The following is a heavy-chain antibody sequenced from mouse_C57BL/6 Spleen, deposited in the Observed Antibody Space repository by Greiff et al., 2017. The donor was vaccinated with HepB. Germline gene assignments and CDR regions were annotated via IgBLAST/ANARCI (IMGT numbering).Heavy chain of an antibody. CDR1: GYTFTDYE. J-gene: IGHJ1*03. D-gene: IGHD2-2*01. CDR2: IDPETGGT. CDR3: TREDLWLLRYFDV. Sequence: VHLVESGAELVRPGASVTLSCKASGYTFTDYEMHWVKQTPVHGLEWIGAIDPETGGTAYNQKFKGKAILTADKSSSTAYMELRSLTSEDSAVYYCTREDLWLLRYFDVWGTGTTVTVSS. V-gene: IGHV1-15*01.